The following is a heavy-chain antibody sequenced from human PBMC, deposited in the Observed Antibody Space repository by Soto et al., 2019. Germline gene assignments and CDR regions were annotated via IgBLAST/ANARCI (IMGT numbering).Heavy chain of an antibody. Sequence: QVQLAESGGGVVQPGRSLRLSCAASGFTFSSYAMHWVRQAPGKGLEWVAVISYDGSNKYYADSVKGRFTISRDNSKNTLYLQMNSLRAEDTAVYYCARDFTMIVVGPGYWGQGTLVTVSS. CDR2: ISYDGSNK. D-gene: IGHD3-22*01. CDR1: GFTFSSYA. V-gene: IGHV3-30-3*01. J-gene: IGHJ4*02. CDR3: ARDFTMIVVGPGY.